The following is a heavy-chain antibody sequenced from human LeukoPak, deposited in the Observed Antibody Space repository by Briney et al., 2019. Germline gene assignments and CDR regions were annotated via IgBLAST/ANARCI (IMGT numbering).Heavy chain of an antibody. V-gene: IGHV1-2*02. CDR2: INPNNGDT. D-gene: IGHD2-15*01. J-gene: IGHJ4*02. Sequence: ASVKVSCKASGYTFIDYFIHWVRQAPGQGLEWMGEINPNNGDTNFAPEFQGRVTMTRDTSITTAFMELSSLRYADTAIYYCATHCSGAACFDYWGQGTLVTVSS. CDR1: GYTFIDYF. CDR3: ATHCSGAACFDY.